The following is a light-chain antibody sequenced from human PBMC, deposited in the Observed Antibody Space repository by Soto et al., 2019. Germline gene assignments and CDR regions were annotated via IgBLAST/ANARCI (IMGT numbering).Light chain of an antibody. CDR1: SSDVGGSKY. J-gene: IGLJ1*01. CDR3: GSYTTGKPVV. Sequence: QSALTQPASVSGSPGQSITISCTGTSSDVGGSKYVSWYQQHPGKAPKLLIFEVSDRPSGISNRFSCSKSGNTASLTIAGLQTEDEGDYYCGSYTTGKPVVVGTGTKLTVL. CDR2: EVS. V-gene: IGLV2-14*01.